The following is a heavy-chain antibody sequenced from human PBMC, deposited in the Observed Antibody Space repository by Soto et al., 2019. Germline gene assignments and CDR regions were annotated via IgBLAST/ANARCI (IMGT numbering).Heavy chain of an antibody. CDR3: ARASRAYGYCDS. Sequence: QVQLVQSGAEVKKPGASVKVSCKASGYTFTSYGVSWVRQAPGQGLEWMGWISAFNADTNSAQSLQGRVTWTRDTSTSTAYMELRSLISDDTAVYYCARASRAYGYCDSWGQGTLVTVSS. CDR2: ISAFNADT. J-gene: IGHJ4*02. V-gene: IGHV1-18*01. D-gene: IGHD4-17*01. CDR1: GYTFTSYG.